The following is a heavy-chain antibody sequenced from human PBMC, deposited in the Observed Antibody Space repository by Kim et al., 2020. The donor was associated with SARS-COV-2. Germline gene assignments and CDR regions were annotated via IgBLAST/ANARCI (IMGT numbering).Heavy chain of an antibody. CDR1: GGSISDHY. J-gene: IGHJ3*02. V-gene: IGHV4-59*08. Sequence: SETLSLTCTVSGGSISDHYWSWIRQSPGRGLEWIGYTYSSGSPTYNPSLQSRVTISVDASKNPVSLKLSSVTAADTAVFYCARHSTYHDIFTDAFDIWG. CDR2: TYSSGSP. CDR3: ARHSTYHDIFTDAFDI. D-gene: IGHD3-9*01.